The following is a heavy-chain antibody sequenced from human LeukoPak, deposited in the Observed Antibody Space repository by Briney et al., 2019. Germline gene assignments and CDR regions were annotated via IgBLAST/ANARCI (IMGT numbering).Heavy chain of an antibody. CDR3: TGGALDY. CDR1: GFTFSDYW. J-gene: IGHJ4*02. CDR2: INRDGREQ. Sequence: GGSLRLSCAASGFTFSDYWMSWVRQAPGQGLEWVAKINRDGREQHFVDSVKGRFTISRDNAKNSLFLQMDSLRAEDTAVYYCTGGALDYWGQGALVTVSS. V-gene: IGHV3-7*04.